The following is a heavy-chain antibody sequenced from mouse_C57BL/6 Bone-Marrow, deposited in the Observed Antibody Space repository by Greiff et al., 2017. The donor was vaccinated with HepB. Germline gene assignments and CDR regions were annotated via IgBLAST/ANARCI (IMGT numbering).Heavy chain of an antibody. D-gene: IGHD1-1*01. V-gene: IGHV1-80*01. J-gene: IGHJ3*01. CDR2: IYPGDGDT. Sequence: VQLQQSGAELVKPGASVKISCKASGYAFSSYWMNWVKQRPGKGLEWFGQIYPGDGDTNYNGKFKGKATLTADKSSSTAYMQLSSLTSEDSAVYFCAREITTVVPFAYWGQGTLVTVSA. CDR1: GYAFSSYW. CDR3: AREITTVVPFAY.